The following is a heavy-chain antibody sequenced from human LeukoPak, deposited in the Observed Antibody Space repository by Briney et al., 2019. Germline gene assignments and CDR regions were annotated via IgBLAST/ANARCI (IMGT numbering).Heavy chain of an antibody. Sequence: PSETLSLTCTVSGGLISISTYYWGWIRQPPGKGLEWIGSIYYSGSTYYNPSLKSRVTISVDTSKNQFSLKLSSVTAADTAVYYCARGLGYRLNWFDPWGQGTLVTVSS. CDR3: ARGLGYRLNWFDP. D-gene: IGHD3-16*02. V-gene: IGHV4-39*07. CDR2: IYYSGST. CDR1: GGLISISTYY. J-gene: IGHJ5*02.